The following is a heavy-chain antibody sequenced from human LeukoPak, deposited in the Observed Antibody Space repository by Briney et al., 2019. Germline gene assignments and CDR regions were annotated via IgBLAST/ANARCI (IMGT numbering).Heavy chain of an antibody. CDR2: IRHDASSQ. CDR3: AKDRLEFYGSARYYFDS. D-gene: IGHD3-10*01. V-gene: IGHV3-30*02. CDR1: GSSFSTYG. Sequence: PGGSLRLSCAASGSSFSTYGMHWVRQAPGKGLEWVAFIRHDASSQYYADSVKGRFTISRDSSKDTLYLQMNSLRTEDTAVYFCAKDRLEFYGSARYYFDSWGQGSLVTVSS. J-gene: IGHJ4*02.